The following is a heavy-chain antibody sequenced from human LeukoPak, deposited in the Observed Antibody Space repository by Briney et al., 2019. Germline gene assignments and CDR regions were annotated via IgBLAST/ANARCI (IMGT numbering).Heavy chain of an antibody. V-gene: IGHV1-69*13. D-gene: IGHD4-17*01. CDR2: IIPIFGTA. Sequence: GASVKVSCKASGGTFSSYAISWVRQAPGQGLEWMGGIIPIFGTANYAQKFQGRVTITADESTSTAYMELSSLRSEDTAVYYCARDHRWVDYGDYQYQDYYYYGMDVWGQGTTVTVSS. CDR1: GGTFSSYA. CDR3: ARDHRWVDYGDYQYQDYYYYGMDV. J-gene: IGHJ6*02.